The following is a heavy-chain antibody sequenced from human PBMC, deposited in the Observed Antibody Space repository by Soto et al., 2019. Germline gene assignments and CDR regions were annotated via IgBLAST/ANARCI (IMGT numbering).Heavy chain of an antibody. CDR2: IGGSGGTK. Sequence: EEQLVESGGASVQPGGSLRLSCAASGFSFSSYEMNWVRQAPGKVLEWISYIGGSGGTKYSADSVKGRFIISRDNAQNSLYLQMNSLRVEDTAVYYCASDRGGDVGQFLFPDGFDLWGQGTMVTVSS. CDR1: GFSFSSYE. J-gene: IGHJ3*01. CDR3: ASDRGGDVGQFLFPDGFDL. D-gene: IGHD3-10*01. V-gene: IGHV3-48*03.